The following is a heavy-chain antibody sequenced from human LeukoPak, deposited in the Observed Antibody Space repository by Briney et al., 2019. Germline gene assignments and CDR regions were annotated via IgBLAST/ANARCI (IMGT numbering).Heavy chain of an antibody. V-gene: IGHV4-38-2*02. CDR3: ARETDCSRTSCYTNSFDI. D-gene: IGHD2-2*02. Sequence: PSETLSLTCTVSGYTISSGYYWGWIRQPPGKGLEWIGSIYHSGSTYYNPSLKSRVTISVDTSKNQFSLKLSSVTAADTAVYYCARETDCSRTSCYTNSFDIWVQGTMVTVSS. J-gene: IGHJ3*02. CDR1: GYTISSGYY. CDR2: IYHSGST.